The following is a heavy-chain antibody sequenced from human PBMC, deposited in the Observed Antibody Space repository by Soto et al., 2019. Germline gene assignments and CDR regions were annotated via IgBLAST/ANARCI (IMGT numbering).Heavy chain of an antibody. V-gene: IGHV1-69*13. J-gene: IGHJ1*01. CDR1: GGTFSSYA. CDR3: ARDPYYYDSSGYYYSAEYFQH. CDR2: IIPIFGTA. Sequence: SVKVSCKASGGTFSSYAISWVRQAPGQGLEWMGGIIPIFGTANYAQKFQGRVTITADESTSTAYMELSSLRSEDTAVYYCARDPYYYDSSGYYYSAEYFQHWGQGTLVTVSS. D-gene: IGHD3-22*01.